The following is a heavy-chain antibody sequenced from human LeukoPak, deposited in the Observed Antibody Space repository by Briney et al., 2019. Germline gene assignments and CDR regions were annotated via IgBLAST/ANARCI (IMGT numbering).Heavy chain of an antibody. CDR3: AKDEVTRGYYYVDV. CDR2: IKYDGSIA. J-gene: IGHJ6*03. CDR1: GFTFSSYW. V-gene: IGHV3-74*01. Sequence: GGSLRLSCAASGFTFSSYWMHWVRQVPGKGLVWVSRIKYDGSIATYGDSVKGRFSISRDNAKNTVDLQMNSLRTEDAAVYYCAKDEVTRGYYYVDVWGKGTTVTVSS. D-gene: IGHD4-11*01.